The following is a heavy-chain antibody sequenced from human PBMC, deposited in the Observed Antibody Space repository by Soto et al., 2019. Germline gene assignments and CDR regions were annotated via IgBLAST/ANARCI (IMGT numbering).Heavy chain of an antibody. Sequence: QVHLVESGGGEVQPGGSLRLSCTASGFTFNKLGMHWVRQTPGKELEWVASLSYDGHHDFYADSVRGRLIISRDNSKNTQFPQLNTLKPDDTAVYYCVKERADLLTVPHATYGMAVWGTRNTVTVTS. V-gene: IGHV3-30*18. CDR1: GFTFNKLG. CDR2: LSYDGHHD. CDR3: VKERADLLTVPHATYGMAV. J-gene: IGHJ6*04. D-gene: IGHD3-3*01.